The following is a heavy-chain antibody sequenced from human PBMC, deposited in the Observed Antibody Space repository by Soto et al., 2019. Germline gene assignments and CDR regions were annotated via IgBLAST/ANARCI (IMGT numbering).Heavy chain of an antibody. D-gene: IGHD1-26*01. CDR1: GYTFTSYS. CDR2: INAGNGNT. CDR3: SRDFNTWDLRDF. J-gene: IGHJ4*02. Sequence: ASVKVSCKASGYTFTSYSMHWVRQAPGQRLEWMGWINAGNGNTKYSQKFQGRVTITRDTSASTAYMELSSLRSEDTAVYYCSRDFNTWDLRDFRGQGTLVTVSS. V-gene: IGHV1-3*01.